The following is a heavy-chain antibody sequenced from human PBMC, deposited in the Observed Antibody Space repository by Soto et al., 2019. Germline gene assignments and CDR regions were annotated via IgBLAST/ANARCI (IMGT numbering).Heavy chain of an antibody. D-gene: IGHD3-10*01. V-gene: IGHV3-23*01. CDR3: AKESEYGGSQREYYFDY. CDR2: INGRGDTT. Sequence: EVQVLESGGGLVQPGGSLRLSCAASGFTFNSYAMSGVRQAPGKGLEWVSAINGRGDTTYYADSVKGRFIISRDNSKNTISLQMSSLRAEDTAVYYCAKESEYGGSQREYYFDYWGQGILVTVSS. CDR1: GFTFNSYA. J-gene: IGHJ4*02.